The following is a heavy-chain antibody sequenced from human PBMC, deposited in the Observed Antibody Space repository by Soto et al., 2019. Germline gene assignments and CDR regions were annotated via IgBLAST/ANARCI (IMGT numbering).Heavy chain of an antibody. CDR1: GGSISSGGYY. CDR3: VREAQGYSYRFYYYYYMDV. V-gene: IGHV4-31*03. D-gene: IGHD5-18*01. CDR2: IYYSGST. Sequence: PSETLSLTCTVSGGSISSGGYYWSWIRQHPGKGLEWIGYIYYSGSTYYNTSLKSRVTISVDTSKNQFSLKLSSVTAADTAVYYCVREAQGYSYRFYYYYYMDVWGKGTTVTVSS. J-gene: IGHJ6*03.